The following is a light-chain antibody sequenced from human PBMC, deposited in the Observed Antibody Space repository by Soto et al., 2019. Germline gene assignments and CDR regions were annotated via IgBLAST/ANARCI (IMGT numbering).Light chain of an antibody. CDR2: RDN. CDR3: AAWDDSLSGVV. CDR1: SPNIESKY. Sequence: QSVLTQSPSASGTPGQRVTISCSGSSPNIESKYVYWYQQLPGTAPKLLIYRDNQRRSGVPDRFSGSKSGTSASLAISGLRSEDEADYYCAAWDDSLSGVVFGGGTKLTVL. J-gene: IGLJ2*01. V-gene: IGLV1-47*01.